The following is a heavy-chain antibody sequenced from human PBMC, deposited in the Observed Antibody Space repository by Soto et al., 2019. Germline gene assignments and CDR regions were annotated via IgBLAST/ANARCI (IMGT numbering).Heavy chain of an antibody. CDR2: IIPIFGTA. J-gene: IGHJ4*02. V-gene: IGHV1-69*13. D-gene: IGHD2-15*01. Sequence: SVKVSCKASGGTFSSYAISWVRQAPGQGLEWMGGIIPIFGTANYAQKFQGRVTITADESTSTAHMELSSLRSEDTAVYYCARAFSGWFHFDYWGQGTLVTVSS. CDR1: GGTFSSYA. CDR3: ARAFSGWFHFDY.